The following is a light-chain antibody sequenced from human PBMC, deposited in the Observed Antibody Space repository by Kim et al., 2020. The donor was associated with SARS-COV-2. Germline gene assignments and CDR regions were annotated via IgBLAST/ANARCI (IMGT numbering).Light chain of an antibody. V-gene: IGKV3-15*01. CDR1: QSVSSN. J-gene: IGKJ1*01. Sequence: EIVMTQSPATLSVSPGERATLSCRASQSVSSNLAWYQQKPGQAPRLIIYGASTRASGIPARFSGSGSGTEFTLTISSLQSEDFAVYYCQEYNSWPRTFGQGTKVGIK. CDR3: QEYNSWPRT. CDR2: GAS.